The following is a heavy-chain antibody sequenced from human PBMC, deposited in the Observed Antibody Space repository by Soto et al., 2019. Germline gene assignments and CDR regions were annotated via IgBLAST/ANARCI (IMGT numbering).Heavy chain of an antibody. D-gene: IGHD3-22*01. Sequence: PWRSRRRPCAGAGFTSSDHYIGWVRQAPRKGLEWVGRSRDKAQRYSITYAGCVKGRFTTSRDESKTSVYLQMNSLKSEDTAVYYCVRATYFSDSSGYTRCLDYWGQGTMGTVSS. CDR1: GFTSSDHY. J-gene: IGHJ4*02. CDR3: VRATYFSDSSGYTRCLDY. V-gene: IGHV3-72*01. CDR2: SRDKAQRYSI.